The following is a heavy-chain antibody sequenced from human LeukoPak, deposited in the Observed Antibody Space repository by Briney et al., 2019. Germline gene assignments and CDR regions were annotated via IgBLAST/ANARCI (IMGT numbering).Heavy chain of an antibody. D-gene: IGHD2-15*01. CDR3: ARGRYCSGHNCYFDY. CDR1: EFTFPSYE. CDR2: ISSTGNTI. V-gene: IGHV3-48*03. J-gene: IGHJ4*02. Sequence: GGSLRLSCAASEFTFPSYEMNWVRQAPGKGLEWLSYISSTGNTIYYVDSVQGRFTISRDNARNSLYLQMNSLRAEDTAVYYCARGRYCSGHNCYFDYWGQGTLVTVSS.